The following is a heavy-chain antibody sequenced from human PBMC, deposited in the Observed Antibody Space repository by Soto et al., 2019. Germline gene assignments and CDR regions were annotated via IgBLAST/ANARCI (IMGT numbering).Heavy chain of an antibody. D-gene: IGHD6-6*01. V-gene: IGHV4-4*07. J-gene: IGHJ6*02. Sequence: SETLSLTCTVSGGSISSYYWSWIRQPAGKGLEWIGRIYTSGSTNYNPSLKSRVTMSVDTSKNQFSLKLSSVTAADTAVYYCARAHGIAARRRDYYYSGMDVWGQGPTVTVYS. CDR1: GGSISSYY. CDR2: IYTSGST. CDR3: ARAHGIAARRRDYYYSGMDV.